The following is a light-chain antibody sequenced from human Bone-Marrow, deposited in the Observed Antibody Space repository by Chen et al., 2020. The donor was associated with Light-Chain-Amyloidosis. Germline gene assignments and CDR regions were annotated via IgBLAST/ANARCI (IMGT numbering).Light chain of an antibody. CDR2: GPS. CDR1: HTLTSS. V-gene: IGKV1-5*03. J-gene: IGKJ2*01. Sequence: QLTQSPSALSASVGDRVSITCRASHTLTSSVAWYQQQPGEAPKMIMYGPSSLQSGVTSRFSGGGSGTEFTLTISYLQPNDFATYYCQQYSDGSYTFGQGTKVEI. CDR3: QQYSDGSYT.